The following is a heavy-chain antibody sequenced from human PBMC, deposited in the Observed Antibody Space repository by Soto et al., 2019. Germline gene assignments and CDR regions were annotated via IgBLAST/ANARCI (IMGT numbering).Heavy chain of an antibody. V-gene: IGHV3-23*01. D-gene: IGHD3-22*01. CDR2: IRGNNGDT. CDR1: GFTFSFCA. CDR3: AMVHSDSYYYFDY. J-gene: IGHJ4*02. Sequence: PGGSLRLSCAASGFTFSFCAMSWVRQAPGKGLEWVSSIRGNNGDTYYADSVKGRFTISRDNSKNTLYLQMNSLRVEDTAVYYCAMVHSDSYYYFDYWGQGALVTVSS.